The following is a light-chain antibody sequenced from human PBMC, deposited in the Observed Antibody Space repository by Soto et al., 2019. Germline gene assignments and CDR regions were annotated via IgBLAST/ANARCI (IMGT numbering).Light chain of an antibody. V-gene: IGKV3-20*01. CDR1: QSISSNY. CDR3: QFFGSSRYT. CDR2: GTS. Sequence: EIVLTQSPGILSLSPGERATLACRASQSISSNYLAWYQQKPGQAPRLLIYGTSSRATGIPDRFSGSGSGTDFTSTISRLEPEDFAVYYCQFFGSSRYTFGQGTKLEIK. J-gene: IGKJ2*01.